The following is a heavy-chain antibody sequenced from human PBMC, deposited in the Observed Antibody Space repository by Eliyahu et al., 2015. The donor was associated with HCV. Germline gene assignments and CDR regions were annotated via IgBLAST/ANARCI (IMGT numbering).Heavy chain of an antibody. Sequence: QVQLQESGPGLVKPSETLSLTCTVSGGSITTYYWSWIRQPPGKGLEWIGYIHYTGSTXYNPSLKSRVTISVDTSKTQFSLKLTSVTTADTAVYYCASGGGGIAVAGTGGWFDPWGQGTLVTVSS. CDR3: ASGGGGIAVAGTGGWFDP. V-gene: IGHV4-59*01. D-gene: IGHD6-19*01. CDR2: IHYTGST. J-gene: IGHJ5*02. CDR1: GGSITTYY.